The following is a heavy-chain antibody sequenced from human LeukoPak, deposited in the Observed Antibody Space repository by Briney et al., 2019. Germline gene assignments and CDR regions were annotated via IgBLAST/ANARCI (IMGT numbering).Heavy chain of an antibody. Sequence: PGGCLRLSCAASGFTFTKYWMSWVRQAPGKRLECVASINQDESVKRYVDSAKGRFTISRDNTQNSVYLEMNSLTAEDTALYYCARDLWAQQEGDGFDIWGQGTMVTVSS. V-gene: IGHV3-7*03. CDR1: GFTFTKYW. CDR2: INQDESVK. CDR3: ARDLWAQQEGDGFDI. D-gene: IGHD6-13*01. J-gene: IGHJ3*02.